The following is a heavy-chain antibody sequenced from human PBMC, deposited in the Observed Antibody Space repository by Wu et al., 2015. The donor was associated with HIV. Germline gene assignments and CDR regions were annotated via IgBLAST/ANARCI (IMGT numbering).Heavy chain of an antibody. V-gene: IGHV1-69*05. CDR1: GYTFTSYG. D-gene: IGHD3-10*01. CDR3: ARAGGLLVVRGVLAHTYFDY. CDR2: IIPIFGTA. J-gene: IGHJ4*01. Sequence: QVQLVQSGGELKKPGASVKVSCKASGYTFTSYGVSWVRQAPGQGLEWMGGIIPIFGTANYAQKFQGRVTITTDESTSTAYMELSSLRSEDTAVYYCARAGGLLVVRGVLAHTYFDYVGPRERWSPSP.